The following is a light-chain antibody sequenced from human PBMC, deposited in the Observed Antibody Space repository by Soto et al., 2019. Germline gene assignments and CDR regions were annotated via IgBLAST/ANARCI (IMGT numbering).Light chain of an antibody. CDR3: QKCDYLRI. CDR2: DAS. Sequence: DIQMTQSPSSLSASVGDRVTITCQASHDITSYLNWYQHKPGKAPKILIYDASILEAGVPSRYSGSGCGTDFTFTISSLQPEDVATYYCQKCDYLRIFGPGTTVDLK. J-gene: IGKJ3*01. CDR1: HDITSY. V-gene: IGKV1-33*01.